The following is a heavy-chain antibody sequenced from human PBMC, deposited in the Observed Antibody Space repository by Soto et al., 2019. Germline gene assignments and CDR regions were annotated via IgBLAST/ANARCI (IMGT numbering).Heavy chain of an antibody. CDR2: ITPTGETT. CDR1: GYIFSNYH. CDR3: VREYEVGCGSYPL. D-gene: IGHD1-26*01. J-gene: IGHJ4*02. V-gene: IGHV1-46*03. Sequence: QLVQSGTEVKEPGASVRVSCKASGYIFSNYHMHWVRQAPGQGREWMAIITPTGETTIYAQKFQGRITVTRDTSASTLYMHLSSLTSDDTAMYYCVREYEVGCGSYPLWGQGTLVTVSS.